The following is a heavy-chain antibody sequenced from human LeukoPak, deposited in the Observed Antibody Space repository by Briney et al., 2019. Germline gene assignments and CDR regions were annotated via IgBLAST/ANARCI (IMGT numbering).Heavy chain of an antibody. CDR1: GGSISSGSYY. Sequence: SQTLSLTCSVSGGSISSGSYYWSWIRQPAGTGLEWIERIYTSGSTNYNPSLKSRVTISVDTSKNQFSLKLSSVTAADTAVYYCARSASLLRGYSYDTASFDYWGQGTLVTVSS. CDR2: IYTSGST. J-gene: IGHJ4*02. D-gene: IGHD5-18*01. CDR3: ARSASLLRGYSYDTASFDY. V-gene: IGHV4-61*02.